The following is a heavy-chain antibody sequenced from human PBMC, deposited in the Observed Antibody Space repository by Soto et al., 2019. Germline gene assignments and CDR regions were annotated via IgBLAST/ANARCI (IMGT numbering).Heavy chain of an antibody. J-gene: IGHJ4*02. CDR1: GFTFSSYA. CDR3: ARDGGWLQATYYFDY. CDR2: ISYDGSNK. Sequence: PGGSLRLSCAASGFTFSSYAMHWVHQAPGKGLEWVAVISYDGSNKYYADSVKGRFTISRDNSKNTLYLQMNSLRAEDTAVYYCARDGGWLQATYYFDYWGQGTLVTVSS. D-gene: IGHD5-12*01. V-gene: IGHV3-30-3*01.